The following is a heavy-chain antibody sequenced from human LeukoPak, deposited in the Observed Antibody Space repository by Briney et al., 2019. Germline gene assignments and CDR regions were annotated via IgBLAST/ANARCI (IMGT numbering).Heavy chain of an antibody. Sequence: SETLSLTCTVSGRSISSYYWSWIRQPPGKGLEWIGYIYDSGSISYNPSPKSRITISVETSKNQFSLRLISVTAADTAVYYCARHSLGYRYGLFDYWGQGTLVTVSP. D-gene: IGHD5-18*01. CDR3: ARHSLGYRYGLFDY. CDR2: IYDSGSI. V-gene: IGHV4-59*08. J-gene: IGHJ4*02. CDR1: GRSISSYY.